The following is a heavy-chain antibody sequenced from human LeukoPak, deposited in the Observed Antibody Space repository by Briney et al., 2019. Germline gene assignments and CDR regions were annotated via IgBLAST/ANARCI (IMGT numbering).Heavy chain of an antibody. V-gene: IGHV3-23*01. D-gene: IGHD3-10*01. Sequence: PGGSLRLSCAVSGFTFSTYAMSWVRQAPGKGLEWVSAINERGDRTYYPDSLKGRFTISRDNSKNTLYLQMNSLRPEDTAVYYCAKPFYGSGSSPLSHWGQGTLVTVSS. CDR3: AKPFYGSGSSPLSH. J-gene: IGHJ4*02. CDR2: INERGDRT. CDR1: GFTFSTYA.